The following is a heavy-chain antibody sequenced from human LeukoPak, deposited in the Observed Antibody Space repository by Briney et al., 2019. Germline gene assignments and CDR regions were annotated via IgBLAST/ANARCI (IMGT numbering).Heavy chain of an antibody. CDR3: ARHTPDILTGYYGFDP. Sequence: SETLSLTCTVSGVSISSSNSYWGWIRQPPGKGLEWIGSIYYSGSTYYNPSLKSRVTISVDTSKNQFSLKLSSVTAADTAVYYCARHTPDILTGYYGFDPWGQGTLVTVSS. CDR2: IYYSGST. V-gene: IGHV4-39*07. J-gene: IGHJ5*02. D-gene: IGHD3-9*01. CDR1: GVSISSSNSY.